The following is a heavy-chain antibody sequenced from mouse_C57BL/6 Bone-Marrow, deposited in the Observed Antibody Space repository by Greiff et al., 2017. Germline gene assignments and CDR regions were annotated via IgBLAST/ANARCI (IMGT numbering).Heavy chain of an antibody. V-gene: IGHV1-64*01. D-gene: IGHD2-1*01. Sequence: QVQLQQPGAELVKPGASVKLSCKASGYTFTSYWMHWVKQRPGQGLEWIGMIHPNSGRTNYNEKFKSKATLTVDKSSSTAYMQLSRLTSEDSAVYYCARTGIYYGNFCFAYCGQGNLVTVS. J-gene: IGHJ3*01. CDR2: IHPNSGRT. CDR1: GYTFTSYW. CDR3: ARTGIYYGNFCFAY.